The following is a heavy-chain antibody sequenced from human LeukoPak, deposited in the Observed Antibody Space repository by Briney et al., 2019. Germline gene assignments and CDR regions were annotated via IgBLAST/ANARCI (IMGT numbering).Heavy chain of an antibody. CDR3: AREAPYYDFWSGYYVSFDY. J-gene: IGHJ4*02. CDR2: IYTSGST. V-gene: IGHV4-4*07. CDR1: GGSISSYY. D-gene: IGHD3-3*01. Sequence: SETLSLTCTVSGGSISSYYWGWIRQPAGKGLKWIGRIYTSGSTNYNPSLKSRVTMSVDTSKNQFSLKLSSVTAADTAVYYCAREAPYYDFWSGYYVSFDYWGQGTLVTVSS.